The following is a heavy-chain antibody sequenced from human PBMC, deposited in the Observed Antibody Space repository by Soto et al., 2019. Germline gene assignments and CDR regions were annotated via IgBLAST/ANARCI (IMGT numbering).Heavy chain of an antibody. J-gene: IGHJ4*02. V-gene: IGHV1-46*02. CDR3: ARRGHIAVATDIFDY. CDR1: GYTLNTYY. CDR2: IHPSGGGS. D-gene: IGHD2-21*02. Sequence: QVQLVQSGAEVKKPGASVKVSCKPSGYTLNTYYLHWVRQAPGQGLEWMGIIHPSGGGSTYAQNFRARVTMTRVTSTTTVFMALRSLRAADAAVYYSARRGHIAVATDIFDYWGQGTLVTVSS.